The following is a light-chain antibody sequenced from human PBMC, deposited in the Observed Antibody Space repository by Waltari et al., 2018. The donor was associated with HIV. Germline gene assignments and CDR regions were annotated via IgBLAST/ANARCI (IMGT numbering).Light chain of an antibody. Sequence: QSALTQPPSVSGAPGHRVTISCTGSSPNIGAGSDVPWYQQVPGTAPKLLIYGNSKRPSVVPDRFSGSKSGTSASLAVTGLQAEDEADYYCQSYDSSLSGGVFGGVTKLTVL. J-gene: IGLJ3*02. CDR2: GNS. CDR1: SPNIGAGSD. V-gene: IGLV1-40*01. CDR3: QSYDSSLSGGV.